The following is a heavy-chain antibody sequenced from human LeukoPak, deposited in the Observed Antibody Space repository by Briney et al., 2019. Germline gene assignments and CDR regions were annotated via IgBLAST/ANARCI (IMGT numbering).Heavy chain of an antibody. V-gene: IGHV4-59*01. D-gene: IGHD2-8*02. J-gene: IGHJ4*02. Sequence: SETLSLTCTVSGGSISSSYWTWIRQPPGKGLEWIGYTSYSGSTNYNPSLRSRVTLSLDTSKNQFSLKVTSVTAADTAVYYCARGTGGTAWHTDSWGQGTLVTVSS. CDR1: GGSISSSY. CDR2: TSYSGST. CDR3: ARGTGGTAWHTDS.